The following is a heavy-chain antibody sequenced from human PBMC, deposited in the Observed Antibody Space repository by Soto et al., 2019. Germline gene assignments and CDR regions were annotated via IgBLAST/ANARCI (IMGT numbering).Heavy chain of an antibody. J-gene: IGHJ3*02. CDR3: ARSRRRHAFDI. Sequence: SETLSLTCAVYGGSFSGYYWSWIRQPPGKGLEWIGEINHSGSTNYNPSLKSRVTISVDTSKDQFSLKLSSVTAADTAVYYCARSRRRHAFDIWGQGTMVTVSS. CDR2: INHSGST. V-gene: IGHV4-34*01. CDR1: GGSFSGYY.